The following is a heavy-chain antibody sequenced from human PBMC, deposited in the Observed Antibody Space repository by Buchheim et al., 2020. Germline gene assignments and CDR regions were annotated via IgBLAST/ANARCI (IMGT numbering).Heavy chain of an antibody. J-gene: IGHJ3*02. V-gene: IGHV3-30*18. CDR1: GFTFSSYG. Sequence: QVQLVESGGGVVQPGRSLRLSCAASGFTFSSYGMHWVRQAPGKGLEWVAVISYDGSNKYYADSVKGRFTISRDNSKNTLYLQMNSLRAEDTAVYYCAKEFWDTMIASDGLATDAFDIWGQGT. CDR3: AKEFWDTMIASDGLATDAFDI. D-gene: IGHD3-22*01. CDR2: ISYDGSNK.